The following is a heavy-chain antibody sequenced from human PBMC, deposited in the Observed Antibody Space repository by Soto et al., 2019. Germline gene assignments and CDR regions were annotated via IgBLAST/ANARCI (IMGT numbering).Heavy chain of an antibody. D-gene: IGHD6-13*01. J-gene: IGHJ6*02. Sequence: SQTLSLTCAISGDSVSSNSAAWNWIRQSPSRGLEWLGRTYYRSKWYNDYAVSVKSRITINPDTSKNQFSLQLNSVTPEDTAVYYCARDQKVAAAGYYYYGMDVWGQGTTVTVSS. CDR1: GDSVSSNSAA. V-gene: IGHV6-1*01. CDR3: ARDQKVAAAGYYYYGMDV. CDR2: TYYRSKWYN.